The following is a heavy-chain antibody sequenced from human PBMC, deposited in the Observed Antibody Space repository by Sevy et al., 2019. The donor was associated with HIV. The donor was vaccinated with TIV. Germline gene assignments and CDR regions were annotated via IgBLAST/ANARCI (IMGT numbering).Heavy chain of an antibody. CDR1: GFTFSDYY. V-gene: IGHV3-11*01. Sequence: GGSLRLSCAASGFTFSDYYMSWIRQAPGKGLEWVSYISSSGSTINYAGSVKGRFTISRDNAKNSLYLQMNSLGAEDTAVYYCARDSGTATAIGDYWGQGTLVTVSS. CDR2: ISSSGSTI. CDR3: ARDSGTATAIGDY. J-gene: IGHJ4*02. D-gene: IGHD1-1*01.